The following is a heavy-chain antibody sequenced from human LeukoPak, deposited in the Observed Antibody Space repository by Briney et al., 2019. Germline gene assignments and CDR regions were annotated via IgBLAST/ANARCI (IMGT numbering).Heavy chain of an antibody. Sequence: RAGGSLRLSCAASGFTFDDYAMPWARQAPGKGLEWVSGISWNSGSIGYADSVKGRFTISRDNAKNSLYLQMNSLRAEDTAVYYCARRDCSGGSCYLTSRAFDIWGQETMVTVSS. D-gene: IGHD2-15*01. V-gene: IGHV3-9*01. CDR3: ARRDCSGGSCYLTSRAFDI. CDR2: ISWNSGSI. CDR1: GFTFDDYA. J-gene: IGHJ3*02.